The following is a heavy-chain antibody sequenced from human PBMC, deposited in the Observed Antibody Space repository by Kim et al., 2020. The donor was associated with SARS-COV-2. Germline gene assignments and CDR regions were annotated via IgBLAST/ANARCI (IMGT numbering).Heavy chain of an antibody. Sequence: SETLSLTCTVSGGSISSYYWSWIRQPPGKGLEWIGYIYYSGSTNYNPSLKSRVTISVDTSKNQFSLKLSSVTAADTAVYYCARDRAVAGTSNYYYYYGMDVWGQGTTVTVSS. CDR3: ARDRAVAGTSNYYYYYGMDV. CDR2: IYYSGST. D-gene: IGHD6-19*01. CDR1: GGSISSYY. V-gene: IGHV4-59*01. J-gene: IGHJ6*02.